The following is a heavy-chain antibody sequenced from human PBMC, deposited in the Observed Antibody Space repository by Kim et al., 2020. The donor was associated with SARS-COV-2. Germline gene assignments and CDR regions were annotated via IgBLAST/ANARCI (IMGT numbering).Heavy chain of an antibody. Sequence: SETLSLTCAVYGGSFSGYYWSWIRQPPGKGLEWIGEINHSGSTNYNPSLKSRVTISVDTSKNQFSLKLSSVTAADTAVYYCARGSVTMIVVVITPYYFDYWGQGTLVTVSS. J-gene: IGHJ4*02. CDR3: ARGSVTMIVVVITPYYFDY. CDR2: INHSGST. D-gene: IGHD3-22*01. V-gene: IGHV4-34*01. CDR1: GGSFSGYY.